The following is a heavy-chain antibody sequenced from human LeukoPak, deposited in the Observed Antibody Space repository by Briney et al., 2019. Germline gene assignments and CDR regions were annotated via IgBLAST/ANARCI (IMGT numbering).Heavy chain of an antibody. V-gene: IGHV3-30*04. J-gene: IGHJ4*02. CDR2: ISYDGSNK. D-gene: IGHD3-22*01. CDR1: GFTFSSYA. CDR3: ARGPPVSYYDSSGYYDIPYYFDY. Sequence: GRSLRLSCAASGFTFSSYAMHWVRQAPGKGLEWVAVISYDGSNKYYADSVKGRFTISRDNSKNTLYLQMNSLRAEDTAVYYCARGPPVSYYDSSGYYDIPYYFDYWGQGTLVTVSS.